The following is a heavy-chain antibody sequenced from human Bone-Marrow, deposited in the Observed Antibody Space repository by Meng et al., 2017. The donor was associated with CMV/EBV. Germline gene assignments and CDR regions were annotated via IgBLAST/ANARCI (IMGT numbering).Heavy chain of an antibody. CDR1: GGTFSSYA. Sequence: SVKVSCKASGGTFSSYAISWVRQAPGQGLEWMGGIIPILGIANYAQKFQGRVTITTDESTSTAYMELSSLRSEDTAVYYCARGPSGNWNPYFDYWGQGTLVTVSS. V-gene: IGHV1-69*10. CDR2: IIPILGIA. CDR3: ARGPSGNWNPYFDY. J-gene: IGHJ4*02. D-gene: IGHD1-1*01.